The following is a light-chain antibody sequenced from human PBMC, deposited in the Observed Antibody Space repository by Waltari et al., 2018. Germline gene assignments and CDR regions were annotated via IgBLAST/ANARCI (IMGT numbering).Light chain of an antibody. CDR2: GAS. J-gene: IGKJ4*01. CDR1: QSISSY. V-gene: IGKV1-39*01. CDR3: QQSYSSPLT. Sequence: DIQMTQSPSSLSASVGDRVTITCRASQSISSYLNWYQQKPGKDPKLLIYGASSLQSGVPSRFSGSGSGTDFTLTISSLQPEDFATYYGQQSYSSPLTFGGGTKVEIK.